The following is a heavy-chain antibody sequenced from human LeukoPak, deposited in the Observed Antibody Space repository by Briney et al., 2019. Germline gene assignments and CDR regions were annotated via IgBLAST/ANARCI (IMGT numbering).Heavy chain of an antibody. CDR3: ARDPSYYDSSTLDAFDI. J-gene: IGHJ3*02. Sequence: ASVKVSCKASGYTFTSYGISWVRQAPGQGLEWMGWISAYNGNTNKAEKLQGRVTMTTDTSKSTAYMELRSLRSDDTAVYYCARDPSYYDSSTLDAFDIWGQGTMVTVSS. CDR2: ISAYNGNT. CDR1: GYTFTSYG. V-gene: IGHV1-18*01. D-gene: IGHD3-22*01.